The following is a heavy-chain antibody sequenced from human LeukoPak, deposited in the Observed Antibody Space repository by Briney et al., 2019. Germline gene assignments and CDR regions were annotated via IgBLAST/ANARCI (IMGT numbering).Heavy chain of an antibody. J-gene: IGHJ4*02. CDR1: GGSIRSSYYY. Sequence: PSETLSLTCTVSGGSIRSSYYYWGWIRRPPGKGLEWIGSIYDSGSTYYNPSLKSRVTISVDTSKNQFSLKLNSVTAADTAVYYCARVLAVAGIRRGRIAYWGQGTLVTVSS. CDR3: ARVLAVAGIRRGRIAY. CDR2: IYDSGST. D-gene: IGHD6-19*01. V-gene: IGHV4-39*01.